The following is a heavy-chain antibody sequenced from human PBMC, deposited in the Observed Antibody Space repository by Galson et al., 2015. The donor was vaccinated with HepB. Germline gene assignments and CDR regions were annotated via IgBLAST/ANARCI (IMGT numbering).Heavy chain of an antibody. CDR3: ARYFDWFNGDAFDI. CDR2: VYSSGAP. J-gene: IGHJ3*02. D-gene: IGHD3-9*01. V-gene: IGHV3-66*01. Sequence: SLRLSCAASGFTVSGTYISWIRQAPGKGLEWVAVVYSSGAPFYADSVKDRFIISRDDSRNTVYLQMNSLRVEDTAVYYCARYFDWFNGDAFDIWGQGTMVTVST. CDR1: GFTVSGTY.